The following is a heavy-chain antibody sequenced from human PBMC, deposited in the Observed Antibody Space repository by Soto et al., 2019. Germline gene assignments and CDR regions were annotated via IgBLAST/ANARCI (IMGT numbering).Heavy chain of an antibody. D-gene: IGHD6-13*01. V-gene: IGHV1-2*04. CDR2: INPNSGGT. CDR3: ARSTGIAAAVIFDY. J-gene: IGHJ4*02. CDR1: GYTFTGYY. Sequence: GASVKVSCKASGYTFTGYYMHWVRQAPGQGLEWMGWINPNSGGTNYAQKFQGWVTMTRDTSISTAYMELSRLRSDDTAEYYCARSTGIAAAVIFDYWGQGTLVTVSS.